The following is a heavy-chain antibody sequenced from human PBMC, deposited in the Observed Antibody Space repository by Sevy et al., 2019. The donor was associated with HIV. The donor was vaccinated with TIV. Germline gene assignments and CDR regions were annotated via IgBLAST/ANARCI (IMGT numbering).Heavy chain of an antibody. CDR1: GYAFTSYY. J-gene: IGHJ4*02. CDR2: INPSGGTS. Sequence: ASVKVSCKASGYAFTSYYVHWVRQAPGQGLEWMGIINPSGGTSTYAQRFQGRVSMTRETSTSTVYMELSSLRSEDTAVYYCVRGGAITVYYFDYWGQGSLVTVSS. D-gene: IGHD1-20*01. V-gene: IGHV1-46*01. CDR3: VRGGAITVYYFDY.